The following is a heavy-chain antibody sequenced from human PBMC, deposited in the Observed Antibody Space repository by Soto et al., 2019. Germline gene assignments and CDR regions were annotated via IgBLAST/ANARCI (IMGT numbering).Heavy chain of an antibody. CDR3: AREEGEFCSGGSCFYRH. CDR2: IKEDGSEK. Sequence: EVLLVESGGGLVQPGGSLRLSCAASSFTFSSYWMSWVSQAPGKGLEWVANIKEDGSEKYYLDSVRGRFTISRDNAKNSLYLHIRSLSAEDTAVYYCAREEGEFCSGGSCFYRHWGQGTLVSVSS. CDR1: SFTFSSYW. J-gene: IGHJ4*02. D-gene: IGHD2-15*01. V-gene: IGHV3-7*05.